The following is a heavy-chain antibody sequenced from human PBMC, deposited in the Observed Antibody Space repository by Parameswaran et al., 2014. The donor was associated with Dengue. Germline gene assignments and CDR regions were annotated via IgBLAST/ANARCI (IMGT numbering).Heavy chain of an antibody. J-gene: IGHJ6*02. CDR2: IYYSGST. V-gene: IGHV4-30-4*01. D-gene: IGHD4-17*01. Sequence: WIRQPPGKGLEWIGYIYYSGSTYYNPSLKSRVTISVDTSKNQFSLKLSSVTAADTAVYYCARSYGDYVFGVWGQGTTVTVSS. CDR3: ARSYGDYVFGV.